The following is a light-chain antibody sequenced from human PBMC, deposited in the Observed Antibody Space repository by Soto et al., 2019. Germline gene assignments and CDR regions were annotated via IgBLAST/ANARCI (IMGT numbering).Light chain of an antibody. J-gene: IGKJ5*01. CDR2: GAS. Sequence: EILMTQSPATLSGSPGERATLSWGACKSISSNLAWYQLKTGQAPRLLIYGASRRAAGIPDRFSGSGSGTDFTLTISSLEPEDFAVYYCQQRSNWPHSITFGQGTRLEIK. V-gene: IGKV3-11*01. CDR1: KSISSN. CDR3: QQRSNWPHSIT.